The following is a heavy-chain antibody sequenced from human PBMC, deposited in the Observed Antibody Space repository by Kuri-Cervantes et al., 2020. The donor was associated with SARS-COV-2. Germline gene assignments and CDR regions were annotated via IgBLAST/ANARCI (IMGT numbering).Heavy chain of an antibody. CDR2: IYSGGST. CDR1: GCKFGESA. J-gene: IGHJ5*02. Sequence: GESLKISCAASGCKFGESAIQRVRQPPGKGLEWVSVIYSGGSTYYADSVKGRFTISRDNSKNTLYLQMNSLRAEDTAVYYCARDLAAVAGGGWFDPWGQGTLVTVSS. V-gene: IGHV3-66*02. D-gene: IGHD6-19*01. CDR3: ARDLAAVAGGGWFDP.